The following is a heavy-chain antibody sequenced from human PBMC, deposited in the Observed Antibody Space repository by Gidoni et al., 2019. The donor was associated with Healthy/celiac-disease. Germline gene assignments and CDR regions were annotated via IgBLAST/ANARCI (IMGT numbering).Heavy chain of an antibody. V-gene: IGHV3-74*01. CDR3: ARFTVQLADFDY. CDR2: MKSDGSST. D-gene: IGHD6-6*01. Sequence: EVQLVESGGGLVQPGGSLRLSCAASGFTFSSYWMHWVRKAPGKGLVWVSRMKSDGSSTSYADSVKGRFTISRDNAKNTLYLQMNSLRAEDTAVYYCARFTVQLADFDYWGQGTLVTVSS. CDR1: GFTFSSYW. J-gene: IGHJ4*02.